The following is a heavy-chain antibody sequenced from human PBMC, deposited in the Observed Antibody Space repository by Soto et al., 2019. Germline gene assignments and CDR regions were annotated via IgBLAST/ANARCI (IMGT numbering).Heavy chain of an antibody. CDR2: IITLFGTA. V-gene: IGHV1-69*01. CDR1: GGTFSSHS. Sequence: VRLMQSGAEVKQPGSSVKVSCKASGGTFSSHSINWVRQAPGQGLEWMGGIITLFGTANYAQNFQGRVTITADQSTSTAYMELNSLRSDDTAVYYCAREVGYGDFSAALLDWCQGTLVTVSS. J-gene: IGHJ4*02. D-gene: IGHD4-17*01. CDR3: AREVGYGDFSAALLD.